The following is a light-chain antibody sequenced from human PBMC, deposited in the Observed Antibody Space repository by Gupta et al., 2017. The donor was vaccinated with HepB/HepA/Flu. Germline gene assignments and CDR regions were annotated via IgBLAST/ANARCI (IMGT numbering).Light chain of an antibody. Sequence: DLQLSHSPSTLSSSVGDRVTITCRPSQSISSWLAWYQQKPGKAPKLLIYKASSLESGVPSRFSGSGSGTEFTITISSLQHDDFATYYCQQYNSYSPWTFGQGTKVEIK. J-gene: IGKJ1*01. CDR2: KAS. CDR1: QSISSW. V-gene: IGKV1-5*03. CDR3: QQYNSYSPWT.